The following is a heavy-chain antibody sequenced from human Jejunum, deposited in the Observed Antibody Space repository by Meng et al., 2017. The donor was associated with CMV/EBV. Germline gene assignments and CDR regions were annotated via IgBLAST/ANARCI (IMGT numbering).Heavy chain of an antibody. V-gene: IGHV2-5*02. CDR3: AHFVGGYYPSRPDY. CDR2: IYRGDDK. D-gene: IGHD1-26*01. J-gene: IGHJ4*02. Sequence: QITLKEAGPTLVKPTQTLTLTCSFFGFSPNTSGEGVGWIRQPHGKALEWLALIYRGDDKRYSPSLNSRLTIAKDTSKNEVVLTLTNMGPIDTGTYYCAHFVGGYYPSRPDYWGQGTLVTVSS. CDR1: GFSPNTSGEG.